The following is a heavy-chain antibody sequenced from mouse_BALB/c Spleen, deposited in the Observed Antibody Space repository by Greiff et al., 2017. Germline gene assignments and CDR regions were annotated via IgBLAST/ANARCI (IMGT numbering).Heavy chain of an antibody. J-gene: IGHJ1*01. D-gene: IGHD2-14*01. V-gene: IGHV1-69*02. Sequence: QVQLQQPGAELVRPGASVKLSCKASGYTFTSYWINWVKQRPGQGLEWIGNIYPSDSYTNYNQKFKDKATLTVDKSSSTAYMQLSSPTSEDSAVYYCTRKNYRYDWYFDVWGAGTTVTVSS. CDR1: GYTFTSYW. CDR2: IYPSDSYT. CDR3: TRKNYRYDWYFDV.